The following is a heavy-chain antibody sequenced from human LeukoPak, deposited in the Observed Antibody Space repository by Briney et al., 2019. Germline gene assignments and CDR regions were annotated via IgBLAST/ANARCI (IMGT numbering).Heavy chain of an antibody. CDR1: GGSISSYY. J-gene: IGHJ6*04. CDR2: IYYSGST. V-gene: IGHV4-59*01. D-gene: IGHD4-17*01. CDR3: ARVDYGDYCYYGMDV. Sequence: SETLSLTCTVSGGSISSYYWSWIRQPPGKGLEWIGYIYYSGSTNYNPSLKSRVTISVDTSKNQFSLKLSSVTAADTAVYYCARVDYGDYCYYGMDVWGKGTTVTVSS.